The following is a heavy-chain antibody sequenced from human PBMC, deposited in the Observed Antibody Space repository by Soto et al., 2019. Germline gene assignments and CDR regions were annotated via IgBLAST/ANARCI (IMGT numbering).Heavy chain of an antibody. CDR2: IWDDGSNK. CDR3: SRDRGYCSGGSCHSPVYYYYGMDV. CDR1: GFTFSSYG. Sequence: QVQLVESGGGVVQPGRSLRLSCAASGFTFSSYGMHWVRQAPGKGLEWVAVIWDDGSNKYYADSVKGRFTISRDNSKNTLYRQMNSLRAGDTAVYYCSRDRGYCSGGSCHSPVYYYYGMDVWGQGTTVTVSS. V-gene: IGHV3-33*01. J-gene: IGHJ6*02. D-gene: IGHD2-15*01.